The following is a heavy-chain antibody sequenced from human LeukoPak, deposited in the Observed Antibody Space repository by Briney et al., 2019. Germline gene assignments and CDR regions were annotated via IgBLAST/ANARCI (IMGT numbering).Heavy chain of an antibody. J-gene: IGHJ4*02. CDR2: IYYSGST. D-gene: IGHD4-11*01. V-gene: IGHV4-39*01. CDR1: GGSISSSSYY. Sequence: SSETLSLTCTVSGGSISSSSYYWGWIRQPPGKGLEWIGSIYYSGSTYYNPSLKSRVTISVDTSKNQFSLKLSSVTAADTAVYYCARRGTVTTERFDYWGQGALVTVSS. CDR3: ARRGTVTTERFDY.